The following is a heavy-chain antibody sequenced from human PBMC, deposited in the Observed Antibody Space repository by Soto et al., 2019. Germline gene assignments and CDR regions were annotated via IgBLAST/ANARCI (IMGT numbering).Heavy chain of an antibody. CDR1: GGSISSSNW. CDR2: IYHSGST. J-gene: IGHJ6*02. Sequence: QVQLQESGPGLVKPSGTLSLTCAVSGGSISSSNWWSWVRQSPGEGLECIGEIYHSGSTNYNPSLKSRVTISVDKSKNQFPLKLSSVTAEDTAVYYCARGSGRQVYNYGGMDVWGQGTTVTVSS. V-gene: IGHV4-4*02. CDR3: ARGSGRQVYNYGGMDV. D-gene: IGHD3-10*01.